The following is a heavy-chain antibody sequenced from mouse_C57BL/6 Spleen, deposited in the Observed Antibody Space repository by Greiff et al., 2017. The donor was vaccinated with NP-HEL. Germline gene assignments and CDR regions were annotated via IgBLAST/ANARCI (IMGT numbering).Heavy chain of an antibody. Sequence: VQLQQSGASVKISCKASGYAFSSYWMNWVKQRPGKGLEWIGQIYPGDGDTNYNGKFKGKATLTADKSSSTAYMQLSSLSSEDSAVYFCASGGYVHYFDYWGQGTTLTVSS. CDR3: ASGGYVHYFDY. J-gene: IGHJ2*01. CDR2: IYPGDGDT. V-gene: IGHV1-80*01. CDR1: GYAFSSYW. D-gene: IGHD2-2*01.